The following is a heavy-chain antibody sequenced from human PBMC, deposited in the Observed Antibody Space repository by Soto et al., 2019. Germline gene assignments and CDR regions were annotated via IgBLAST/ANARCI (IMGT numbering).Heavy chain of an antibody. D-gene: IGHD4-17*01. CDR1: GGSISSGGYS. V-gene: IGHV4-30-2*01. Sequence: QLQLQESGSGLVKPSQTLSLTCAVSGGSISSGGYSWSWIRQPPGKGLEWIGYIYHSGSTYYNPPLNGRVTISVDRSKNQFALKLGSVTAADTAVYYCARAHYGDYGYGMDVWGQGTTVTVSS. CDR2: IYHSGST. CDR3: ARAHYGDYGYGMDV. J-gene: IGHJ6*02.